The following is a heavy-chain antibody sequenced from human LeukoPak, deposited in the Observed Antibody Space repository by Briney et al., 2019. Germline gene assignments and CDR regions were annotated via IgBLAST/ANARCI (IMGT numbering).Heavy chain of an antibody. CDR1: GGSISSYY. D-gene: IGHD3-16*01. CDR2: ISSSGSTI. Sequence: PSETLSLTCTVSGGSISSYYWIWIRQPPGRGLEWVSYISSSGSTIYYADSVKGRFTISRDNAKNSLYLQMNSLRAEDTAVYYCASLSFLTGGDAFDIWGQGTMVTVSS. CDR3: ASLSFLTGGDAFDI. J-gene: IGHJ3*02. V-gene: IGHV3-11*01.